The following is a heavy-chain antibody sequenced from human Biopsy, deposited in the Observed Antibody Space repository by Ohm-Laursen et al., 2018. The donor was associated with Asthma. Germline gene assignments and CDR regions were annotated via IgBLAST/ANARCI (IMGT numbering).Heavy chain of an antibody. CDR3: AKESGSNYAFDI. J-gene: IGHJ3*02. D-gene: IGHD1-1*01. CDR2: ISYDGSNK. Sequence: SLRLSCAASGFTFSSYGMHWVRQAPGKGLEWVAVISYDGSNKYYADFVKGRFTISRDNSKNTLYLQMNSLRAEDTAVYYCAKESGSNYAFDIWGQGTMVTVSS. CDR1: GFTFSSYG. V-gene: IGHV3-30*18.